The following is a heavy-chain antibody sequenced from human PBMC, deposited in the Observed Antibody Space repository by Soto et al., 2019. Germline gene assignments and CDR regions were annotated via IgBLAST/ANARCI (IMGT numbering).Heavy chain of an antibody. CDR2: IYPGDSDT. CDR3: ARLPGVRGVFDGFNV. CDR1: GYSFAGYW. D-gene: IGHD3-10*01. J-gene: IGHJ3*01. Sequence: GESLKISCKGSGYSFAGYWIGWVRQMPGKGLDWMGVIYPGDSDTRYSPSFHGQVTVSADKSISTAYLQWSSLKASDTAMYFCARLPGVRGVFDGFNVWGQGTMVTVS. V-gene: IGHV5-51*01.